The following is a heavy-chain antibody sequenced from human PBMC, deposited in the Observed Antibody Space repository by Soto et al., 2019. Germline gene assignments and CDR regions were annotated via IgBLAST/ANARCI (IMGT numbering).Heavy chain of an antibody. CDR2: IIPIFGTA. Sequence: QVQLVQSGAEVKKPGSSVKVSCKASGGTFSSYAISWVRQAPGQGLEWMGGIIPIFGTANYAQKFQGRVTLPADESTSTAYMELSSLRSEDTAVYYCARVSWGGSGSRYYYYSYGMDVWGQGTTVTVSS. V-gene: IGHV1-69*12. D-gene: IGHD3-10*01. CDR1: GGTFSSYA. J-gene: IGHJ6*02. CDR3: ARVSWGGSGSRYYYYSYGMDV.